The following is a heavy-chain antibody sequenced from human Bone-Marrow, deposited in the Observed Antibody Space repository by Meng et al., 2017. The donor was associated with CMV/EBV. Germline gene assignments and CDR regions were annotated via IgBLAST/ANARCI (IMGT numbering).Heavy chain of an antibody. CDR2: ISSSGGTI. CDR3: ARDLPGTTGSNY. D-gene: IGHD1-1*01. J-gene: IGHJ4*02. CDR1: GFSFGDVY. Sequence: GGSLRLSCGASGFSFGDVYMTWIRRAPGRGLEWLSSISSSGGTIYSADSVKGRFTISRDNAHNSLYLQMTSLGAEDTAVYYCARDLPGTTGSNYWGQGTLVTVPS. V-gene: IGHV3-11*04.